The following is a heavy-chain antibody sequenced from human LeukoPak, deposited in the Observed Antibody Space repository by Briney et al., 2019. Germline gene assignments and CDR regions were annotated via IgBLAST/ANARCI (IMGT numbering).Heavy chain of an antibody. V-gene: IGHV1-18*01. CDR3: ARMTMGRDGYNPREDLDY. CDR1: GYTFTSYG. D-gene: IGHD5-24*01. Sequence: GASVKVSCKASGYTFTSYGISWVRQAPGQGLEWMGWISAYNGNTNYAQKLQGRVTMTTDTSTSTAYMELSSLRSEDTAVYYCARMTMGRDGYNPREDLDYWGQGTLVTVSS. J-gene: IGHJ4*02. CDR2: ISAYNGNT.